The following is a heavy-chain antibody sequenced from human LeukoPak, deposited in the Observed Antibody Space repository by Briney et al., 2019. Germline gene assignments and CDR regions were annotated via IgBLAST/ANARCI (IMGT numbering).Heavy chain of an antibody. J-gene: IGHJ4*02. V-gene: IGHV3-23*01. D-gene: IGHD2-15*01. CDR3: AKGIVVVVAAGNHFDY. CDR1: GFTFSSYA. Sequence: GGSLRLSCVVSGFTFSSYAMSWVRQVPGKRLEWVSVISGSGGGTNYADSVKGRFTISRDNSKNTLYLQMNSLRAEDTAVYYCAKGIVVVVAAGNHFDYWGQGTPVTVSS. CDR2: ISGSGGGT.